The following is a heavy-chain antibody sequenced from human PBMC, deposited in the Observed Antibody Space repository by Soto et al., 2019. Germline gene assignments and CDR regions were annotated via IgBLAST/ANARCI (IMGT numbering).Heavy chain of an antibody. CDR3: ARVLGSSSWDSYYCYGMDV. V-gene: IGHV4-59*08. CDR1: GGSISSYY. J-gene: IGHJ6*02. D-gene: IGHD6-13*01. Sequence: SETLSLTCTVSGGSISSYYCNWIRHPPATGLEWIGYICYNASTYYNPALKSRVTMSVDTSKNQFSLKLSSVTAADTAVYYCARVLGSSSWDSYYCYGMDVWGQGTTVS. CDR2: ICYNAST.